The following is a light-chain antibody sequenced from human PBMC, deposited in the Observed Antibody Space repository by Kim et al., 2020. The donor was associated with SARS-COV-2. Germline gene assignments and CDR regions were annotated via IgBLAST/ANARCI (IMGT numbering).Light chain of an antibody. CDR2: GKN. CDR1: SRRSYY. CDR3: NSRDSNDNVV. J-gene: IGLJ2*01. V-gene: IGLV3-19*01. Sequence: VALGQTVRITCKGDSRRSYYATWYQQKPGQAPILVIYGKNTRPSGIPDRFSGSSSGNTASLTITGTQAGDEADYYCNSRDSNDNVVFGGGTKLTVL.